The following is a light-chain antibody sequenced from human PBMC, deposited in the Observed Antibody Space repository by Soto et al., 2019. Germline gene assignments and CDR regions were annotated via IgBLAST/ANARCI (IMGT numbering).Light chain of an antibody. J-gene: IGLJ1*01. CDR2: EVS. CDR3: SSYAGSNSV. CDR1: SSDVGGYNY. Sequence: QSVLTQPPSASGSPGQSVTISCTGTSSDVGGYNYVSWYQQHPGKAPKLMIYEVSKRPSGVPDRFSGSKSGNTASLTVSGLQAEDEADYYCSSYAGSNSVFGTEPKVTVL. V-gene: IGLV2-8*01.